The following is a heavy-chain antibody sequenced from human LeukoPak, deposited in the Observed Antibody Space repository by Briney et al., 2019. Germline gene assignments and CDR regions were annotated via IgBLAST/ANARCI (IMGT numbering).Heavy chain of an antibody. CDR1: GGSISSSSYY. CDR3: ARRGRADYVWGSYRSYYFDY. J-gene: IGHJ4*02. CDR2: IYYSGST. D-gene: IGHD3-16*02. Sequence: SETLSLTCTVSGGSISSSSYYWGWIRQPPGKGLEWFGSIYYSGSTYYNPSLKSRVTISVDTSQHQFSLKLSSVTAADTAVYYCARRGRADYVWGSYRSYYFDYWGQGTLVTVSS. V-gene: IGHV4-39*01.